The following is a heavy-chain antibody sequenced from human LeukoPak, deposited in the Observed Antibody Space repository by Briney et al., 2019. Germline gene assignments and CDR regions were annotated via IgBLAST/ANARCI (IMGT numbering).Heavy chain of an antibody. D-gene: IGHD3-22*01. CDR2: IIPIFGTA. CDR3: AREVDDSSGYPIYYFDY. J-gene: IGHJ4*02. CDR1: GGTFSSYA. Sequence: SVTVSCTASGGTFSSYAISWVRQAPGQGLEWMGGIIPIFGTANYAQKFQGRVTITADESTSTAYMELSSLRSEDTAVYYCAREVDDSSGYPIYYFDYWGQGTLVTVSS. V-gene: IGHV1-69*13.